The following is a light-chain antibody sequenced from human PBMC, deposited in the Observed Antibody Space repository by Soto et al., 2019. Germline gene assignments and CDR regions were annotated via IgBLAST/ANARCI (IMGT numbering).Light chain of an antibody. Sequence: QSALTQPASVSGSPGQSITISCTGTSGDVGAYDFVSWYQHHPGKAPRLVISDVSRRPAGASDRFSGSKSGSTASLTISSLQAEDEADYYCVSFIVPDSYVFGTGTKVTVL. J-gene: IGLJ1*01. CDR3: VSFIVPDSYV. V-gene: IGLV2-14*01. CDR1: SGDVGAYDF. CDR2: DVS.